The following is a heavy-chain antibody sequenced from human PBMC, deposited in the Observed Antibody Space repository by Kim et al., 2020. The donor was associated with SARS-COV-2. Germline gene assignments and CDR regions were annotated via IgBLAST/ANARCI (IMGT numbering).Heavy chain of an antibody. J-gene: IGHJ4*02. CDR2: ISARDGGT. Sequence: ASVKVSCKACGYMFTSYGFSWVRQAPGQGLEWLGWISARDGGTKYGQKVQGRVIMTTDTYTNTAYMELWSLRSDDRDMYYFARGAYGDVSFDYWGQGTPVTVSS. CDR1: GYMFTSYG. V-gene: IGHV1-18*04. CDR3: ARGAYGDVSFDY. D-gene: IGHD4-17*01.